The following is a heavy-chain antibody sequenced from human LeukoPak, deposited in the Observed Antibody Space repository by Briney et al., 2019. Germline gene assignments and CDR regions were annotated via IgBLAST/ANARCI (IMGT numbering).Heavy chain of an antibody. CDR2: ISGSSSSI. D-gene: IGHD3-3*01. V-gene: IGHV3-21*03. J-gene: IGHJ4*02. Sequence: GGSLRLSCAASGFTFSNYNMNWVRQAPGKGLEWVSSISGSSSSIYYADSVKSRFTISRDNAKSSLHLQMNSLRAEDTAVYYCAAFDFWSDYRGWGQGTLVTVSP. CDR3: AAFDFWSDYRG. CDR1: GFTFSNYN.